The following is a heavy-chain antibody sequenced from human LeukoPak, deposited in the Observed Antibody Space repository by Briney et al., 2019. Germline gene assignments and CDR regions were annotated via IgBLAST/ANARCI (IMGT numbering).Heavy chain of an antibody. CDR3: ARGSAAGLAY. CDR2: IDRSGST. Sequence: SETLSLTCAVYGGSFSGYSWTWIRQPPGKGLEWIGEIDRSGSTNYNPSLKSRLTISVDTSKNQFSLKLSSVTAADTAVYYCARGSAAGLAYWGQGTLVTVSS. CDR1: GGSFSGYS. V-gene: IGHV4-34*01. J-gene: IGHJ4*02. D-gene: IGHD6-13*01.